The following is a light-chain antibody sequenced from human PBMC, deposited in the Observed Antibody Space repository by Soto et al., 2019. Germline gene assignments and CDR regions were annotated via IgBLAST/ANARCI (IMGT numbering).Light chain of an antibody. J-gene: IGKJ1*01. V-gene: IGKV1-5*03. CDR1: QTIMTY. CDR3: QQYNSSSPET. CDR2: KAS. Sequence: DIQMTQSPSSLSASVGDEVTITCRASQTIMTYLNWYQLKPGKAPKFLIYKASSLESGVPSRFSGSGSGTEFTLTISSLQPENFATYYCQQYNSSSPETFGHGTKVEIK.